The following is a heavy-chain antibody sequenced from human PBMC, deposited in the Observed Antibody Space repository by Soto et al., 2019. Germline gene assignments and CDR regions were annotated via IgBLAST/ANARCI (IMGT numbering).Heavy chain of an antibody. D-gene: IGHD3-22*01. CDR2: INPSGSST. Sequence: ASVKVSCKASGYTFTSYYMHWVRQAPGQGLEWMGIINPSGSSTSYAQKIQGRVTMTRETSTGTVYMELSSLRSEDTAVYYFASGEYYYDSSGSDQFMDVWGQGTTVTVSS. V-gene: IGHV1-46*01. J-gene: IGHJ6*02. CDR3: ASGEYYYDSSGSDQFMDV. CDR1: GYTFTSYY.